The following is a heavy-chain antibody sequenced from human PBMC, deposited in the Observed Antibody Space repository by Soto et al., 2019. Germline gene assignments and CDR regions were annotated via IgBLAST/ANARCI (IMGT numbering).Heavy chain of an antibody. V-gene: IGHV4-34*01. CDR1: GGSFSDFH. CDR2: IHHRGNT. CDR3: ARTHYAMDV. J-gene: IGHJ6*04. Sequence: QVQLQQWGAGLLKPSETLSLTCAVYGGSFSDFHWSWIRQPQGKGLEWIGEIHHRGNTNYNPSLRSRVTMSVATSQNQFSLKMTSVTAADTAVYYCARTHYAMDVWDKGTTVTVSS.